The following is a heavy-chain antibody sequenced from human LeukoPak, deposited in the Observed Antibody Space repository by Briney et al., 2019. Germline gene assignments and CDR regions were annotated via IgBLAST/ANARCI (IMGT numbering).Heavy chain of an antibody. CDR1: GFTFSSYA. CDR3: AGGSSGWYYYDF. Sequence: PGGSLRLSCAASGFTFSSYAMGWVRQAPGKGLKWVSGISGSGGSTYYADSVKGRFTISRDNSNNTLYLQMNSLRAEDTAVYYYAGGSSGWYYYDFWGQGTLVTVSS. V-gene: IGHV3-23*01. J-gene: IGHJ4*02. D-gene: IGHD6-19*01. CDR2: ISGSGGST.